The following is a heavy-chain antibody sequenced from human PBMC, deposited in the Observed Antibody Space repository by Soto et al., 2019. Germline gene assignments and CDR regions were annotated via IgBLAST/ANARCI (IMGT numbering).Heavy chain of an antibody. Sequence: QVQLVESGGGVVQAGRSLRLSCAASGFTFSSYAMHWVRQAPGKGLEWVAGLSYDGSHKYADSVKGRFTISRDNSKNTVYLQMNSLRPEDTAVYYCARDQITMIVVVSDAFVIWGQGTMVTVSS. CDR3: ARDQITMIVVVSDAFVI. J-gene: IGHJ3*02. CDR2: LSYDGSHK. D-gene: IGHD3-22*01. V-gene: IGHV3-30*04. CDR1: GFTFSSYA.